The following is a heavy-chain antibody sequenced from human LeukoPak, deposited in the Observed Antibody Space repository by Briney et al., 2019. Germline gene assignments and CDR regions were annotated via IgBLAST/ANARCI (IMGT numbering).Heavy chain of an antibody. CDR1: GFTVSSNS. D-gene: IGHD4/OR15-4a*01. V-gene: IGHV3-66*01. J-gene: IGHJ4*02. CDR3: ARGRPNYYFDC. CDR2: IYSDNT. Sequence: GGSLRLSCTVSGFTVSSNSMSWVRQAPGKGLEWVSFIYSDNTHYSDSVKGRFTISRDNSRNTLYLQMNSLRAEDTAVYYCARGRPNYYFDCWGQGTLVTVSS.